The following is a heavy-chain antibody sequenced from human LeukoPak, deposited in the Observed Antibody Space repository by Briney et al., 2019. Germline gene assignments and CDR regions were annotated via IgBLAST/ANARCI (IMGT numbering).Heavy chain of an antibody. CDR2: TSYDGSKI. J-gene: IGHJ1*01. V-gene: IGHV3-30*04. Sequence: GRSLRLSCEASGLNFNVYAMHWVRQAPGKGLEWVAATSYDGSKIYYSDSVQGRFTISRDNSKNTLYLQMNSLTTDDTAVYYCARGKMRTLALAEYLQDWGQGTLVTVSS. CDR1: GLNFNVYA. CDR3: ARGKMRTLALAEYLQD.